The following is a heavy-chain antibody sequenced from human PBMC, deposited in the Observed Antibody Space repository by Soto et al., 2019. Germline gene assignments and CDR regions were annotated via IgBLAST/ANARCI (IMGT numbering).Heavy chain of an antibody. CDR2: IIPIFGTA. CDR1: GGTFSSYA. CDR3: AGDGRGRDGYNPFDC. Sequence: QVQLVQSGAEVKKPGSSVKVSCKASGGTFSSYAISWVRQAPGQGLEWMGGIIPIFGTANYAQKFQGRVRVTADDSRSTAYMELSGLRSEGTAVYYCAGDGRGRDGYNPFDCWGQGTLVTVSS. V-gene: IGHV1-69*12. D-gene: IGHD5-12*01. J-gene: IGHJ4*02.